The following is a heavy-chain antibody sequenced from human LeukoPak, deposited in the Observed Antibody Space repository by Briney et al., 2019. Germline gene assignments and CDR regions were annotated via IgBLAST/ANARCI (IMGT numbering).Heavy chain of an antibody. CDR3: AREFGIVATTRRFDY. CDR2: ISAYDGDT. Sequence: ASVKVSCKASGYSFTSYGISWVRQAPGQGLEWMGWISAYDGDTKYAQKFQGRVTMTRDTSISTAYMELSRLRSDDTAVYYCAREFGIVATTRRFDYWGQGTLVTVSS. CDR1: GYSFTSYG. D-gene: IGHD5-12*01. V-gene: IGHV1-18*01. J-gene: IGHJ4*02.